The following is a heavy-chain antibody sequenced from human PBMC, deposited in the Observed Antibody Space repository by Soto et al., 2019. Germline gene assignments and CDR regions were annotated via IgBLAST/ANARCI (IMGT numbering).Heavy chain of an antibody. CDR3: ASGRYDASGYFDY. J-gene: IGHJ4*02. CDR1: GYTFTSYA. CDR2: ITPFNGNT. D-gene: IGHD3-22*01. V-gene: IGHV1-3*01. Sequence: ASVKVSCKASGYTFTSYAMHWVRQAPGQRLEWMGWITPFNGNTKYAQKFQDRVTFTGDTSLNTAYMELSSLRSDDTAMFYCASGRYDASGYFDYWGQGTLVTVSS.